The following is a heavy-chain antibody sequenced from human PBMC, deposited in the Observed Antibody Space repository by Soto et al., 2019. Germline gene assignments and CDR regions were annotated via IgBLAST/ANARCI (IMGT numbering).Heavy chain of an antibody. CDR2: IRSKANSYAT. CDR3: TGPFLGYCSSTSCPNWFDP. J-gene: IGHJ5*02. V-gene: IGHV3-73*01. Sequence: GGSLRLSCAASGFTFSGSAMHWVRQASGKGLEWVGRIRSKANSYATAYAASVKGRFTISRDDSKNTAYLQMNSLKTEDTAVYYCTGPFLGYCSSTSCPNWFDPWGQGTLVTVSS. CDR1: GFTFSGSA. D-gene: IGHD2-2*01.